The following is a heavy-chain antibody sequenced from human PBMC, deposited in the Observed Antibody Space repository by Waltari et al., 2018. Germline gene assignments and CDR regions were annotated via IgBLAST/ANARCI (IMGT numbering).Heavy chain of an antibody. CDR3: ARGRSYDFWSGSNWFDP. CDR1: GGSISSYY. D-gene: IGHD3-3*01. V-gene: IGHV4-4*07. Sequence: QVQLQESGPGLVKPSETLSLTCTVSGGSISSYYWSWIRQPAGKGLEWIGRIYTSGSTNYNPSLKSRVTMSVDTSKNQFSLKLGSVTAADTAVYYCARGRSYDFWSGSNWFDPWGQGTLVTVSS. CDR2: IYTSGST. J-gene: IGHJ5*02.